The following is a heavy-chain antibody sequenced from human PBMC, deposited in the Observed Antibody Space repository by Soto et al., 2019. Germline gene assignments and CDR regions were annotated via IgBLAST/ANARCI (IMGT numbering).Heavy chain of an antibody. CDR3: ARSSGWIDY. J-gene: IGHJ4*02. CDR1: GGSISSYY. D-gene: IGHD6-19*01. Sequence: QVQLQESGPGLVKPSETLSLTCTVSGGSISSYYWSWIRQPPGKGLEWIGYIYDSGSTNYNPSLKSRVTIAVDTSKNQFSLKLSSVTAADTAVYYCARSSGWIDYGGQGTLVTVSS. V-gene: IGHV4-59*01. CDR2: IYDSGST.